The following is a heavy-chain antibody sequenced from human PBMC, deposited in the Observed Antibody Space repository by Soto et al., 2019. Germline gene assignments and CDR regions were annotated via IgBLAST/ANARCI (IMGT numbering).Heavy chain of an antibody. CDR2: IVVGSGNT. CDR1: GFTFTSSA. CDR3: AADPYYYDSSGYDAFDI. D-gene: IGHD3-22*01. Sequence: GASVKVSCKASGFTFTSSAVQWVRQARGQRLEWIGWIVVGSGNTNYAQKFQERVTITRDMSTSTAYMELSSLRSEDTAVYYCAADPYYYDSSGYDAFDIWGQGTMVTVSS. V-gene: IGHV1-58*01. J-gene: IGHJ3*02.